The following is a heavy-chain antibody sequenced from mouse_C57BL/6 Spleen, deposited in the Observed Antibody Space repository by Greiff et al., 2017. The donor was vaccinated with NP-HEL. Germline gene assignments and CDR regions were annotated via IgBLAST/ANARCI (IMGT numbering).Heavy chain of an antibody. CDR2: INPSTGGT. Sequence: EVQLQQSGPELVKPGASVKISCKASGYSFTGYYMNWVKQSPEKSLEWIGEINPSTGGTTYNQKFKAKATLTVDKSSSTAYMQLKSLTSEDSAVYYCAVGYAMDYWGQRTSVTVSS. V-gene: IGHV1-42*01. J-gene: IGHJ4*01. CDR1: GYSFTGYY. CDR3: AVGYAMDY.